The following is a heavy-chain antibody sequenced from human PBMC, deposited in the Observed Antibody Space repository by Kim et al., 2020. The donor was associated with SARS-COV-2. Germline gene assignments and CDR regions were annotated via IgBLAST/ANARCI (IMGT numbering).Heavy chain of an antibody. CDR3: ARRLSNTSGSGSDYCDL. CDR1: GGSFSGFY. V-gene: IGHV4-34*01. CDR2: INHNGRT. D-gene: IGHD3-10*01. J-gene: IGHJ4*02. Sequence: SETLSLTCAVYGGSFSGFYWSWIRQPPGRGLEWIGEINHNGRTNYNPSLKSRVPISVDTSKNQCSLKLTSVTAADTAVDYCARRLSNTSGSGSDYCDLWGQGTLVTVSS.